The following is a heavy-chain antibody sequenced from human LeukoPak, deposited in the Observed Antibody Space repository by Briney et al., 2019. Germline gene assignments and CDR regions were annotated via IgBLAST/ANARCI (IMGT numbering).Heavy chain of an antibody. CDR2: INHSGST. CDR3: ARGRMDCSSTSCAASSWFDP. V-gene: IGHV4-34*01. Sequence: PSETLSLTRAVYGGSFSGYYWSWIRQPPGKGLEWIGEINHSGSTNYNPSLKSRVTISVDTSKNQFSLKLSSVTAADTAVYYCARGRMDCSSTSCAASSWFDPWGQGTLVTVSS. J-gene: IGHJ5*02. D-gene: IGHD2-2*01. CDR1: GGSFSGYY.